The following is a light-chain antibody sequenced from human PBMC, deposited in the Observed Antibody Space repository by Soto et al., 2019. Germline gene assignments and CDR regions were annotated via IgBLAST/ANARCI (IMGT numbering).Light chain of an antibody. V-gene: IGLV1-51*01. CDR1: SPNIGNNY. J-gene: IGLJ3*02. CDR3: GAWDSIANVVV. CDR2: DNN. Sequence: QSVVTQPPSVSAAPGQKVTISCTGSSPNIGNNYVSWYQQLPGTAPKLLIYDNNKRPSGTPDRFSGSKSGTSATLGITGLQPGDEADYYCGAWDSIANVVVFGGGTKLTVL.